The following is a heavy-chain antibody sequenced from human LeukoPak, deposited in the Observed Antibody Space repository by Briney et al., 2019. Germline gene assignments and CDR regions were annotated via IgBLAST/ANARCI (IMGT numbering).Heavy chain of an antibody. CDR3: ARPVSGRFDY. Sequence: SETLSLTCTVSGGPMCPYHWVWIRQPPGKGLEWTGYFYYCGSTNYNPSLKSRVTTSVDTSKIQYSLTLSSVTGADTAIYYCARPVSGRFDYWGQGTLVAVSS. D-gene: IGHD6-19*01. J-gene: IGHJ4*02. V-gene: IGHV4-59*12. CDR1: GGPMCPYH. CDR2: FYYCGST.